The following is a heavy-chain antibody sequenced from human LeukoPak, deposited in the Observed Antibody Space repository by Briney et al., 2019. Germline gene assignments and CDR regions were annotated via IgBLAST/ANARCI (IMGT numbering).Heavy chain of an antibody. Sequence: PSETLSLTCTVSGSSNSSSYFWGWIRQPPGKGLEWIGSIYHSGITYYTSSLKSRVTISVDTSENQFSLKLSSVTAADTAVYYCARAGYDYVWGSYRPLFFDYWGQGTLVTVSS. D-gene: IGHD3-16*02. J-gene: IGHJ4*02. CDR2: IYHSGIT. V-gene: IGHV4-38-2*02. CDR3: ARAGYDYVWGSYRPLFFDY. CDR1: GSSNSSSYF.